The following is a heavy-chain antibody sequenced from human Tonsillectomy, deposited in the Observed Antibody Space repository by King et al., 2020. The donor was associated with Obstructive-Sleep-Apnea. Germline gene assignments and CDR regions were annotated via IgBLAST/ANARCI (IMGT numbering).Heavy chain of an antibody. D-gene: IGHD4-23*01. V-gene: IGHV3-43*01. CDR2: IRWDGSGS. CDR1: GFSFYDYS. J-gene: IGHJ3*02. CDR3: VRAYGANSLIYAFDI. Sequence: VQLVESGGVVVQPGGSLRRSCAASGFSFYDYSMHWVRQATGKVLECVSIIRWDGSGSYYDDAVKVRLIISIDNSKNSLYLQMNSLRSEDTALYYCVRAYGANSLIYAFDIWGQGTLVTVSS.